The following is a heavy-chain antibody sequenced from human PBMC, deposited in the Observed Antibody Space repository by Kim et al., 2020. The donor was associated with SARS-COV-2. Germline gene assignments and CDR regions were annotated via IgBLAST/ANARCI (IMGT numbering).Heavy chain of an antibody. CDR3: LRGGIYVSTPGNI. CDR2: IFTGGIT. Sequence: GGSLRLSCAASGFSVGSTYMSWVRQAPAKGLEWVSVIFTGGITYYADSVKGRFTISRDDSKNMLFLQMNNLIADDAALYYCLRGGIYVSTPGNILGQGT. V-gene: IGHV3-53*01. J-gene: IGHJ3*02. CDR1: GFSVGSTY. D-gene: IGHD3-16*01.